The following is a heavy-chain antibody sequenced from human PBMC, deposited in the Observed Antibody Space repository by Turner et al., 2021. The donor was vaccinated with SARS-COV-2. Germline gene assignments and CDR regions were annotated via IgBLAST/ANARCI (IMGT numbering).Heavy chain of an antibody. D-gene: IGHD2-2*01. CDR3: ARAPSYCSSTSCPPPFDY. CDR2: NSYDGSNE. V-gene: IGHV3-30-3*01. Sequence: QVQLVESGGGVVQPGRSLRLSCAASGFTFSTYALHWVRQAPGKGLEWVAVNSYDGSNENYADSVKGRFTISRDNSKNTLYLQMNSLRTEDTAVYYCARAPSYCSSTSCPPPFDYWGQGTLVTVSS. CDR1: GFTFSTYA. J-gene: IGHJ4*02.